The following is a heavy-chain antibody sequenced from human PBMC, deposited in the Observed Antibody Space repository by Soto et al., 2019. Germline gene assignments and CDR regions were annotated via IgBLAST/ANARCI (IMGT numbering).Heavy chain of an antibody. CDR1: GYTFTSYG. D-gene: IGHD3-22*01. CDR3: ARDATTLTYYYDSSGYRNFDY. J-gene: IGHJ4*02. CDR2: ISAYNGNT. V-gene: IGHV1-18*01. Sequence: AASVKVSCKASGYTFTSYGISWVRQAPGQGLEWMGWISAYNGNTNYAQKLQGRVTMTTDTSTSTAYMELRSLRSDDTAVYYCARDATTLTYYYDSSGYRNFDYWGQGTLVTVSS.